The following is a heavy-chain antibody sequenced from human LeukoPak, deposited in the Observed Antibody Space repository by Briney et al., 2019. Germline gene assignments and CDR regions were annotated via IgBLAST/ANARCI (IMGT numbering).Heavy chain of an antibody. CDR1: GYTFTGYY. V-gene: IGHV1-2*02. D-gene: IGHD6-6*01. CDR3: ATDGEQLVARYHFDY. Sequence: ASVKVSCKASGYTFTGYYMHWVRQAPGQGLEWMGWINPNSGGTNYAQKFQGRVTMTRDTSISTAYMELSRLRSDDTAVYYCATDGEQLVARYHFDYWGQGTLVTVSS. CDR2: INPNSGGT. J-gene: IGHJ4*02.